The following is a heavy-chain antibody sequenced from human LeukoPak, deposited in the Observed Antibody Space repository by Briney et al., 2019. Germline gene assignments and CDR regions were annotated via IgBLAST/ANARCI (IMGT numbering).Heavy chain of an antibody. D-gene: IGHD2-2*01. CDR1: GYTFTGYY. CDR2: INPNSGGT. V-gene: IGHV1-2*02. J-gene: IGHJ4*02. CDR3: ARDPPPFGYCSSTSCYSLDY. Sequence: GASVKVSCKASGYTFTGYYMHWVRQAPGQGLEWMGWINPNSGGTNYAQKFQGRVTITRDTSISTAYMELSRLRSDDTAVYYCARDPPPFGYCSSTSCYSLDYWGQGTLVTVSS.